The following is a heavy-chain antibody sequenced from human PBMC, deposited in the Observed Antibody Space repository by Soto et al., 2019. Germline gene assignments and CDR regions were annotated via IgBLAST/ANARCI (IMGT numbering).Heavy chain of an antibody. V-gene: IGHV4-34*01. Sequence: SETLSLTCAVSGGSFRGYFWSWIRQSPAKGLEWIGEINDSGNTYYNPSFKSRLTISVDTSTSQISLRLTSVTAADSAVYYCQGGDFWVQGTRVTVSS. D-gene: IGHD3-16*01. CDR1: GGSFRGYF. J-gene: IGHJ4*02. CDR2: INDSGNT. CDR3: QGGDF.